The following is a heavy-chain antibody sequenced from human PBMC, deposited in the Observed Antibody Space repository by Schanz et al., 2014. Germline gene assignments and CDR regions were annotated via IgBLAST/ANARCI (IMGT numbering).Heavy chain of an antibody. CDR1: GFSVGNKY. Sequence: EVQLVESGGGLVQPGGSLRLSCAASGFSVGNKYMNWVRQAPGKGLEWVSFIYIGGNTYYADSVKGRFTISRDNSKNTVYIQMNSLRAEDTAVYYCARGLIAAAGGAFDYWGQGTLVAVSA. CDR3: ARGLIAAAGGAFDY. J-gene: IGHJ4*02. CDR2: IYIGGNT. V-gene: IGHV3-66*01. D-gene: IGHD6-13*01.